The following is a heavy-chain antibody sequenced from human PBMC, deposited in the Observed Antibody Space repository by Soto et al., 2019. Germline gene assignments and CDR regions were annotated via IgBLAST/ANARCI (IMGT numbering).Heavy chain of an antibody. CDR3: ARGYRQSGDSSSWVVDC. CDR2: IYYSGST. CDR1: GGSINSGGYY. V-gene: IGHV4-31*03. Sequence: QVQLQESGPGLVKPSQTLSLICTVSGGSINSGGYYWNWIRQHPGKGLEWIGYIYYSGSTYYNPFLRSRVTISASTSENQFSPKLCSVTAADTAVYFCARGYRQSGDSSSWVVDCWGRGTLVNVSS. D-gene: IGHD6-13*01. J-gene: IGHJ4*02.